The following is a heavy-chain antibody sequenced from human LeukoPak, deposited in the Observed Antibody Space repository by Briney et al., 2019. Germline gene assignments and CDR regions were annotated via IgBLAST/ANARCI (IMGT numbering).Heavy chain of an antibody. J-gene: IGHJ4*02. CDR3: ASLRYSYGYPLNY. CDR1: GYSFTSYW. V-gene: IGHV5-51*01. CDR2: IYPGDSDT. D-gene: IGHD5-18*01. Sequence: GESLKISCKGSGYSFTSYWIGWVRQMPGKGLEWMRIIYPGDSDTRYSPSFQGQVTISADKSISTAYLQWSSLKASDTAMYYCASLRYSYGYPLNYWGQGTLVTVSS.